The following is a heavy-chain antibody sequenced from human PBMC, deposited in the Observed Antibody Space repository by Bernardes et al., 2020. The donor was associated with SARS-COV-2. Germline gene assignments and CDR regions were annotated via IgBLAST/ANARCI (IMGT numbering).Heavy chain of an antibody. CDR2: INYDGTTT. CDR1: GFNFSTHW. D-gene: IGHD1-26*01. J-gene: IGHJ4*02. Sequence: GGSLRLSCATSGFNFSTHWMHWVRQAPGKGLVWVSRINYDGTTTSYADSVKGRFTISRDNVKNILYLQMNSLRAEDTAVYYCASRRSGSYCLDHWGQGTLVTVSS. CDR3: ASRRSGSYCLDH. V-gene: IGHV3-74*01.